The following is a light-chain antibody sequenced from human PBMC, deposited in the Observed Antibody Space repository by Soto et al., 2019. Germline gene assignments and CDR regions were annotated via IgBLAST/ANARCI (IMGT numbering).Light chain of an antibody. J-gene: IGKJ1*01. CDR2: GAS. CDR3: LQDNNHPWT. V-gene: IGKV1-6*01. Sequence: AIQMTQSPSSLSASVGDRVTISCRASQAIRNDLGWYQQKPGKAPNLLIYGASSLESGVPSRFSGSGSGTDFTLTISSLQPEDFATYYCLQDNNHPWTFGQGTKVEI. CDR1: QAIRND.